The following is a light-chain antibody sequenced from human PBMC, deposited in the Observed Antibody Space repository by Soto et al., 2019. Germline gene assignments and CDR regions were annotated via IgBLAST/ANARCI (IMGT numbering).Light chain of an antibody. V-gene: IGLV1-51*02. J-gene: IGLJ1*01. CDR2: END. CDR3: GTWDSSLSAEV. CDR1: SSNIGNNY. Sequence: QSALTQPPSVSAAPGQKVTISCSGSSSNIGNNYVSWYQQLPGTAPKLLIYENDNRPSEIPDRFSGSKSGTSATLGITGLQTGDEADYYCGTWDSSLSAEVFGTGTKVTVL.